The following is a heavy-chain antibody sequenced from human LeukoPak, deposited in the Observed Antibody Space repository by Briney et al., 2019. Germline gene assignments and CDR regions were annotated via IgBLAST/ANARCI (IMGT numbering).Heavy chain of an antibody. CDR2: ISGSGGST. Sequence: QTGGSLRLSCAAPGITLSNYAMSWVRQAPGQGLEWVAGISGSGGSTNYADSVKGRFTISRDNPTNTLYLQMNSLRAEDTAVYFCAKRGVVIRVILVGFHKEAYYFDSWGQGALVTVSS. D-gene: IGHD3-10*01. CDR3: AKRGVVIRVILVGFHKEAYYFDS. J-gene: IGHJ4*02. V-gene: IGHV3-23*01. CDR1: GITLSNYA.